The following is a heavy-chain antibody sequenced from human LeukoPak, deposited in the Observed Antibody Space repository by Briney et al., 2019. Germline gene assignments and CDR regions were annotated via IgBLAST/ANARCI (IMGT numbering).Heavy chain of an antibody. CDR1: GGSISSYY. J-gene: IGHJ6*03. Sequence: SETLSLTCTVSGGSISSYYWSWIRQPAGKGLEWIGRIYTSGSTNYNPSLKSRVTMSVDTSKNQFSLKLSSVTAADTAVYYCARDISSLGYYYYMDVWGKGTTVTVSS. CDR3: ARDISSLGYYYYMDV. CDR2: IYTSGST. V-gene: IGHV4-4*07. D-gene: IGHD2/OR15-2a*01.